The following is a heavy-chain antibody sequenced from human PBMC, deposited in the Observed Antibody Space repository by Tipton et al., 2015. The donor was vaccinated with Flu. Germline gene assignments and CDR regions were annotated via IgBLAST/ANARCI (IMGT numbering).Heavy chain of an antibody. CDR1: GYSISRSYY. V-gene: IGHV4-38-2*01. J-gene: IGHJ4*02. CDR3: ARHTGDSVRGVIDY. D-gene: IGHD3-10*02. Sequence: GLVKPSETLSLTCAVSGYSISRSYYWGWVRQPPGKGLVWIGTIYHSGTTYYNPSLRSRLTMSVDTSQNQFSLRLSSVTAADTAVYYCARHTGDSVRGVIDYWGQGTLVTVSS. CDR2: IYHSGTT.